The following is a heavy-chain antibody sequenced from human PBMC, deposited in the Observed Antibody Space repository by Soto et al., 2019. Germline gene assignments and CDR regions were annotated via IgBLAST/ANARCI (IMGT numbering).Heavy chain of an antibody. CDR1: GGSFSGYY. CDR2: INHSGST. CDR3: ARVIVVVVAATKGYYYYMDV. D-gene: IGHD2-15*01. Sequence: PSETLSLTCAVYGGSFSGYYWSWIRQPPGKGLEWIGEINHSGSTNYNPSLKSRVTISVDTSKNQFSLKLSSVTAADTAVYYCARVIVVVVAATKGYYYYMDVWGKGTTVTVSS. V-gene: IGHV4-34*01. J-gene: IGHJ6*03.